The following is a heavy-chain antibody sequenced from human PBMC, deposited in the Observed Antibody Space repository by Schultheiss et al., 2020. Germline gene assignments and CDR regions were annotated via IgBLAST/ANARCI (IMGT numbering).Heavy chain of an antibody. CDR3: ARQLELHPVHGMDV. J-gene: IGHJ6*02. V-gene: IGHV4-4*02. D-gene: IGHD1-7*01. CDR1: GGSISSSNW. CDR2: MYHSGST. Sequence: SETLSLTCAVSGGSISSSNWWSWVRQPPGKGLEWSGEMYHSGSTNYNPSLKSRVTISVDKSKNQFSLKLSSVTAADTAVYYCARQLELHPVHGMDVWGQGTTVTVSS.